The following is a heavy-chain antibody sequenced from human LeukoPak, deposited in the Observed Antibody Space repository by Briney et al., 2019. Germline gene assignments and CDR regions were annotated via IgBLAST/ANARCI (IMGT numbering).Heavy chain of an antibody. Sequence: TLSLTCTVSVGSISSYGYYWSWIRQHPGKGLEWIGYIYYSGSTYYNPSLKSRVTISVDTSKNQFSLKLSSVTAADTAVSSCARHSSVSSGDASFDYWGQGTLVTVSS. V-gene: IGHV4-31*03. J-gene: IGHJ4*02. D-gene: IGHD3-22*01. CDR2: IYYSGST. CDR3: ARHSSVSSGDASFDY. CDR1: VGSISSYGYY.